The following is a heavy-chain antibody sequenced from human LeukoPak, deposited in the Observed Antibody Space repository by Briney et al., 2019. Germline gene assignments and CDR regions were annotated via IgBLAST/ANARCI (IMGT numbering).Heavy chain of an antibody. V-gene: IGHV3-30-3*01. Sequence: QPGRSLRLSCVDSGFSFSRYAMHWVRQAPGKGLEWVAVISYDGSNKYYADSVKGRFTISRDNSNLQMNTLRGEDTAVYYCARESPIEGIASGQDAFDIWGQGTMVTVSS. CDR3: ARESPIEGIASGQDAFDI. CDR1: GFSFSRYA. D-gene: IGHD3-10*01. J-gene: IGHJ3*02. CDR2: ISYDGSNK.